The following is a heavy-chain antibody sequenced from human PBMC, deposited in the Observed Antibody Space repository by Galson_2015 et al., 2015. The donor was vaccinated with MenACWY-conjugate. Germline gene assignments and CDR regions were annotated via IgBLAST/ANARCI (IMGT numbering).Heavy chain of an antibody. V-gene: IGHV3-23*01. Sequence: SLRLSCAASGFTFSAYAMTWVRQAPGKGLEWVSSIRGSGDNSYYADSVKGRFTISRDNSRSTLYLQMNILSVDDTAVYFCAKKIDASGYSVSWGPGILVTVSS. CDR1: GFTFSAYA. CDR3: AKKIDASGYSVS. D-gene: IGHD3-22*01. CDR2: IRGSGDNS. J-gene: IGHJ5*02.